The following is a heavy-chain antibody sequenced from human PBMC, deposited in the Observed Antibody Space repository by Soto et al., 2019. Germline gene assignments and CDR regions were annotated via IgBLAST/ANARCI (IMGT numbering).Heavy chain of an antibody. CDR3: AKEYSASSPDP. CDR1: RFTFSSYD. V-gene: IGHV3-23*01. CDR2: ISRSGDKT. J-gene: IGHJ5*02. D-gene: IGHD5-12*01. Sequence: EVQLLESGGGLVQPGGSLRLSCAASRFTFSSYDMSWVRQAPGKGLEWVSGISRSGDKTNYAGSVKGRFTISRDNSKNALYLQMNSLRAEDTALYYCAKEYSASSPDPWGQGTLVIVSS.